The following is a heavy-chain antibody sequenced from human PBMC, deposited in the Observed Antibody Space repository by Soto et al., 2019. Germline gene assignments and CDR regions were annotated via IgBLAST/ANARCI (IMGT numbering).Heavy chain of an antibody. Sequence: PGGSLRLSCAASGFSFSQYGMHWVRQAPGKGLEWVALISYDGSTQYYADSVKGRFTISRDNSKNTVHLQINSLRDEDTAVFYCARDVNRNAYNFEYWGQGTLVTVSS. CDR1: GFSFSQYG. D-gene: IGHD1-1*01. CDR3: ARDVNRNAYNFEY. J-gene: IGHJ4*02. V-gene: IGHV3-30*03. CDR2: ISYDGSTQ.